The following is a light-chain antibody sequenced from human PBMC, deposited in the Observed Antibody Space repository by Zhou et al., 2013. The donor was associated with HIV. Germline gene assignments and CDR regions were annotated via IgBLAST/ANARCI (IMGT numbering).Light chain of an antibody. J-gene: IGKJ1*01. V-gene: IGKV1-39*01. Sequence: DIQMTQSPSFLSASVGDRVTLTCRPSQSISNYLNWYQQKPGKAPNLLIYAASSLQSGVPSRFSGSESGTDFTLTITSLQPEDFATYYCQQTYSTPTFGQGTKVEIK. CDR1: QSISNY. CDR3: QQTYSTPT. CDR2: AAS.